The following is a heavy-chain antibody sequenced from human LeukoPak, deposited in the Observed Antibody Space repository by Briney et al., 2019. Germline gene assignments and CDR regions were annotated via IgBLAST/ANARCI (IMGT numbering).Heavy chain of an antibody. CDR2: INHSGST. Sequence: SETLSLTCAVYGGSFSGYYWSWIRQPPGKGLEWIGEINHSGSTNYNPSLKSRVTISVDTSKNQFSLKLSSVTAADTAVYYCASSDVVVATDFAIWGQGTMVTVSS. CDR1: GGSFSGYY. CDR3: ASSDVVVATDFAI. D-gene: IGHD5-12*01. V-gene: IGHV4-34*01. J-gene: IGHJ3*02.